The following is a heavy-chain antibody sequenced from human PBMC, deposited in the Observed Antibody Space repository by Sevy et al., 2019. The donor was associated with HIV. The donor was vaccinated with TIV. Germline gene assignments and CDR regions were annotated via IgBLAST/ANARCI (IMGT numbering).Heavy chain of an antibody. Sequence: GGSLRLSCVASGFNLSPYWMTWVRQAPGKGLEWVANIKQDGNEKYYVDSVKGRFTVSRDNAKNALYLQMYSLRDEDTAVYYCARCPGHYSIDYWGQGTLVTVSS. D-gene: IGHD2-21*01. CDR1: GFNLSPYW. CDR3: ARCPGHYSIDY. CDR2: IKQDGNEK. J-gene: IGHJ4*02. V-gene: IGHV3-7*01.